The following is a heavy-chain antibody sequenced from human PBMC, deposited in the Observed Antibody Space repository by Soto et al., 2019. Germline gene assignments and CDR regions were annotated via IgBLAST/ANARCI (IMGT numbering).Heavy chain of an antibody. CDR2: IYYSGTT. CDR3: AKLATVTTFGY. CDR1: GDSISSSVYY. D-gene: IGHD4-17*01. J-gene: IGHJ4*02. V-gene: IGHV4-39*01. Sequence: SETLSLTCTVSGDSISSSVYYWGWIRQPPGKGLEWIGSIYYSGTTYYNPSLKSRVTISVDTSQNQLSLKLNSVTAADTAVYYCAKLATVTTFGYWGQGTLVTVSS.